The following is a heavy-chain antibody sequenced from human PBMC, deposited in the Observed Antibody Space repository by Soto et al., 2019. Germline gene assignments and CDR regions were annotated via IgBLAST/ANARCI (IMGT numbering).Heavy chain of an antibody. CDR1: GFTFSSYG. CDR2: ISYDGSNK. Sequence: PWGSLRLSCAASGFTFSSYGMHWVRQAPGKGLEWVAVISYDGSNKYYADSVKGRFTISRDNSKNTLYLQMNSLRAEDTAVYYCGKVAGGYWGQGTLVTVS. D-gene: IGHD6-19*01. V-gene: IGHV3-30*18. CDR3: GKVAGGY. J-gene: IGHJ4*02.